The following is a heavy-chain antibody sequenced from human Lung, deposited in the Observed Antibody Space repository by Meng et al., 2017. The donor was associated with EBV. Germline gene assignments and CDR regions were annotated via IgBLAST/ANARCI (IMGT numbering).Heavy chain of an antibody. V-gene: IGHV3-21*01. CDR3: ARDPLTTGLLDY. CDR2: ISSSSSYI. CDR1: GFTFSSYS. D-gene: IGHD3-3*01. Sequence: EVQLVESGGGLVKPGGSLRLSCAASGFTFSSYSMNWVRQAPGKGLEWVSSISSSSSYIYYADSVKGRFTISRDNAKNSLYLQMNSLRAEDTAVYYCARDPLTTGLLDYRGQGTLVTVAS. J-gene: IGHJ4*02.